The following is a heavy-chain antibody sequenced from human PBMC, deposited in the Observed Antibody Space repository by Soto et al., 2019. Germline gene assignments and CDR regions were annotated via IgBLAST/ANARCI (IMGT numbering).Heavy chain of an antibody. Sequence: TLPLTCTAAGGHISSGGYYWSWIRQHPGKGLEWIGYIYYSGSTYYNPSLKSRVTISVDTSKNQFSLKLSSVTAADTAVYYCARWVVANWFDPWGRGTLVTVSS. D-gene: IGHD2-15*01. CDR1: GGHISSGGYY. CDR2: IYYSGST. CDR3: ARWVVANWFDP. V-gene: IGHV4-31*03. J-gene: IGHJ5*02.